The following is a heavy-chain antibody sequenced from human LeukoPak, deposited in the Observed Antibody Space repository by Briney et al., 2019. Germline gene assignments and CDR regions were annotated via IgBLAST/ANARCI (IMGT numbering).Heavy chain of an antibody. CDR1: GFTFDDYA. CDR3: ARWGSPKILDY. J-gene: IGHJ4*02. V-gene: IGHV3-9*01. CDR2: ISWNSGRI. Sequence: GGSLRLSCAASGFTFDDYAMNWVRQAPGKGLEWVSGISWNSGRIVYADSVKGRFTISRDNSKNTLYLQMNSLRADDTAVYYCARWGSPKILDYWGQGILVTVSS. D-gene: IGHD5-24*01.